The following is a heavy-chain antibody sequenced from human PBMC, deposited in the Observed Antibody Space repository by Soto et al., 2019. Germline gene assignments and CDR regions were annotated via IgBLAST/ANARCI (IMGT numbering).Heavy chain of an antibody. CDR2: IKSKTDGGTT. J-gene: IGHJ4*02. CDR3: TTDRRYFSLGGTIDY. V-gene: IGHV3-15*01. D-gene: IGHD3-9*01. Sequence: GGSLRLSCAASGFTFSKAWMSWVRQAPGKGLEWVGRIKSKTDGGTTDYAAPVKGRFTISRDDSKNTLYLQMNSLKAEDTAVYYCTTDRRYFSLGGTIDYWGQGTLVTVSS. CDR1: GFTFSKAW.